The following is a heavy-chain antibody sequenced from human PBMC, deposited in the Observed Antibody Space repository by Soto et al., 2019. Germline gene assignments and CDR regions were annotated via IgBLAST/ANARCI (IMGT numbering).Heavy chain of an antibody. CDR1: GFTFSSYS. V-gene: IGHV3-21*01. CDR3: ARDFGVDIDYYYYYGMDV. Sequence: PGGSLRLSCAASGFTFSSYSMSWVRQAPGKGLEWVSSISSSSSYIYYADSVKGRFTISRDNAKNSLYLQMNSLRAEDTAVYYCARDFGVDIDYYYYYGMDVWGQGTTVTVSS. J-gene: IGHJ6*02. CDR2: ISSSSSYI. D-gene: IGHD3-3*01.